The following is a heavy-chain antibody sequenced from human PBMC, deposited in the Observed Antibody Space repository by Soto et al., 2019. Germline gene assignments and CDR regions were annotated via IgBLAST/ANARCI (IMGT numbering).Heavy chain of an antibody. CDR3: AIKGIESLTFMDV. CDR1: GFTFSSYA. J-gene: IGHJ6*02. D-gene: IGHD3-9*01. Sequence: GGSLRLSCAASGFTFSSYAMSWVRQAPGKGLEWVSAISGSGGSTYYADSVKGRFTISRDNSKNTLYLQMNSLRAEDTAVYYCAIKGIESLTFMDVWGQGTTVTVSS. CDR2: ISGSGGST. V-gene: IGHV3-23*01.